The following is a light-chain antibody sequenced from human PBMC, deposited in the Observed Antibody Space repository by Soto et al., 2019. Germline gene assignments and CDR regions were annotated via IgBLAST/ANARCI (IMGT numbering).Light chain of an antibody. CDR3: CSYAGSSTYV. J-gene: IGLJ1*01. CDR1: SSDVGSYNF. V-gene: IGLV2-23*01. CDR2: EAS. Sequence: QSALTQPASVSGSPGQSITISCTGTSSDVGSYNFVSLYQQHPGKAPKLMIYEASKRPSGVSNRFSGSKSGNTASLTISGLQPEDEADYYCCSYAGSSTYVFGAGTKLTVL.